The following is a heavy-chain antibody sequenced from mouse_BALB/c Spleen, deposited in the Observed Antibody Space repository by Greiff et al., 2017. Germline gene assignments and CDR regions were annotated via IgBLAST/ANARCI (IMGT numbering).Heavy chain of an antibody. Sequence: EVQLQESGPGLVKPSQSLSLTCTVTGYSITSDYAWNWIRQFPGNKLEWMGYISYSGSTSYNPSLKSRISITRDTSKNQFFLQLNSVTTEDTATYYCARSVIYYDLYYYAMDYWGQGTSVTVSS. V-gene: IGHV3-2*02. J-gene: IGHJ4*01. CDR2: ISYSGST. D-gene: IGHD2-4*01. CDR3: ARSVIYYDLYYYAMDY. CDR1: GYSITSDYA.